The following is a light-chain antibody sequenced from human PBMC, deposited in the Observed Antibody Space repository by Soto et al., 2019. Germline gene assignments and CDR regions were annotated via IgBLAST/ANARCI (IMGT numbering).Light chain of an antibody. V-gene: IGLV4-69*02. J-gene: IGLJ3*02. Sequence: QPVLTQSPSASASLGASVKLTCTLSSGHSTYAIEWHQQQPGKGPRFLMKVNSDGSHSKGDGIPDRFLGSSSGAERYLTISSLQSDDEADYYCQTWGTGRVFGGGTKLTVL. CDR1: SGHSTYA. CDR2: VNSDGSH. CDR3: QTWGTGRV.